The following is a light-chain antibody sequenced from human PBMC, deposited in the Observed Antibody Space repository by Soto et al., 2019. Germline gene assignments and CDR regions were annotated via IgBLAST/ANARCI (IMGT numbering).Light chain of an antibody. V-gene: IGLV2-14*01. Sequence: LTQPASVSWSPGQSITISCTGTSNDVGGYNYVSWYQQQPGKAPKLIIYEVSHRPSGISNRFSGSKSGNTASLTISGLHVEDEADYYCSSHSATSPYVFGTGTKVTVL. CDR3: SSHSATSPYV. CDR1: SNDVGGYNY. CDR2: EVS. J-gene: IGLJ1*01.